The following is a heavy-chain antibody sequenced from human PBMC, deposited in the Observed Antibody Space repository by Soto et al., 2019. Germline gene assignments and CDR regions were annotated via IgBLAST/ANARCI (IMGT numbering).Heavy chain of an antibody. V-gene: IGHV3-66*01. CDR3: ARDGSSRPTEY. D-gene: IGHD3-10*01. CDR2: IYSGGSGST. CDR1: GFSVTANY. Sequence: GGSLRLSCEVSGFSVTANYMSWVRQAPGKGLEWVSVIYSGGSGSTYYADSVKGRFTISRDISKNTVYLQMNSLRAEDTAVYYCARDGSSRPTEYWGQGTLVTVSS. J-gene: IGHJ4*02.